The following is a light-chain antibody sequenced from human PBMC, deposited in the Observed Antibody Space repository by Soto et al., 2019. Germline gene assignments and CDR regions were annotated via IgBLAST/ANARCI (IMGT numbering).Light chain of an antibody. CDR3: QQYDNWPPTT. Sequence: EIVLTQSPGTLSLSPGERATLSCRASQSISNNLAWYQQKPGQAPRLLIYLASTRATGIPARFSGSGSGTEFTLTISSLQSEDFALYYCQQYDNWPPTTFGQGTRLEIK. J-gene: IGKJ5*01. V-gene: IGKV3D-15*01. CDR1: QSISNN. CDR2: LAS.